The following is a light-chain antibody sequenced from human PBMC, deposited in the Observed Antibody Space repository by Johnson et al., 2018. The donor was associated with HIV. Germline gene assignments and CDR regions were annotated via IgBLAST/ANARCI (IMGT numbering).Light chain of an antibody. J-gene: IGLJ1*01. CDR1: SCYIGNNY. CDR2: ENN. Sequence: QSVSTQSPSVSAAPGQKVTISCSKSSCYIGNNYVSWYQQLPGTAPKLLIYENNKRSSGIPDRFSGSKSGTSATLGITGLQPGDEADYYCGTWDSRLSAFYVCGTGTRVTVL. CDR3: GTWDSRLSAFYV. V-gene: IGLV1-51*02.